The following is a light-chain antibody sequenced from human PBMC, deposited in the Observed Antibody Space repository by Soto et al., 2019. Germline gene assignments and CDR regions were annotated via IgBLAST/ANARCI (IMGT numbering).Light chain of an antibody. Sequence: DIQMTQSPSSLSASVGDRVTITCRASQGISTYLVWYQQRQGRAPKLLIYDASSLLSGVPSRFSGSGSGTDFTLTISSLQPEDFATYYCQQSYRTPDTFVQGTKLETK. CDR2: DAS. CDR1: QGISTY. J-gene: IGKJ2*01. V-gene: IGKV1-39*01. CDR3: QQSYRTPDT.